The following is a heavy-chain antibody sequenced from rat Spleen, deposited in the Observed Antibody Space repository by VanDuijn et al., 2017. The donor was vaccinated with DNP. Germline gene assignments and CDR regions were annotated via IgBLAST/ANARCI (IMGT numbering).Heavy chain of an antibody. V-gene: IGHV3-3*01. CDR2: INSAGIT. CDR1: GFSITSSHR. D-gene: IGHD1-1*01. Sequence: DVQLQESGPGLVKPSQSLSLTCSVTGFSITSSHRWNWIRKFPGDKLEWMGYINSAGITNYTPSLKSRISIIRDTSKNQFFLQVNSVTTEDTATYYCARWDHYIGFAYWGQGTLVTVSS. CDR3: ARWDHYIGFAY. J-gene: IGHJ3*01.